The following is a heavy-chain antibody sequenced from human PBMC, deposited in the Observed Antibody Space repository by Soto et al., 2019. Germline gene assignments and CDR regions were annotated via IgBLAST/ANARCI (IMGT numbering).Heavy chain of an antibody. V-gene: IGHV3-30-3*01. D-gene: IGHD2-15*01. J-gene: IGHJ4*02. Sequence: QVQLVESGGGVVQPGRSLRLSCAASGFTFSNYAIHWVRQAPGKGLEWVAVISYDGSNKYYADSVKGRFTISRDNFKNTLYLQMNSLRAEDTAVYYCARDGDCSGGSCYSRGGYLDYWGQGTLVTVSS. CDR1: GFTFSNYA. CDR2: ISYDGSNK. CDR3: ARDGDCSGGSCYSRGGYLDY.